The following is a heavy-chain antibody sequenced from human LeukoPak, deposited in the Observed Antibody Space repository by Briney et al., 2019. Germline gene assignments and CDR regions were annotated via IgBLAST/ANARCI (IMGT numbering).Heavy chain of an antibody. D-gene: IGHD4-23*01. V-gene: IGHV3-64*01. Sequence: PGGSLRLSCVASGFTFRSYAMHWVRQAPGKGPEFVSVISSDGGSTYYAKSVKGRFTISRDNSKNTLYLQMGSLRREDMAVYFCARGDYGGTFDYWGQGTLVTVSS. CDR3: ARGDYGGTFDY. J-gene: IGHJ4*02. CDR1: GFTFRSYA. CDR2: ISSDGGST.